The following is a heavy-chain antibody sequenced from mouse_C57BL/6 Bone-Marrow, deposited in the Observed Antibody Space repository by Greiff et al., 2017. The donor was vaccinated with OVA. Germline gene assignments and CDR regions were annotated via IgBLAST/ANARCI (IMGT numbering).Heavy chain of an antibody. D-gene: IGHD1-1*01. CDR3: ARPDYYGSSTVAY. CDR1: GFTFSDYY. CDR2: ISNGGGST. V-gene: IGHV5-12*01. J-gene: IGHJ3*01. Sequence: EVKLQESGGGLVQPGGSLKLSCAASGFTFSDYYMYWVRQTPEKRLEWVAYISNGGGSTYYPDTVKGRFTISRDNAKNTLYLQMSRLKSEDTAMYYCARPDYYGSSTVAYWGQGTLVTVSA.